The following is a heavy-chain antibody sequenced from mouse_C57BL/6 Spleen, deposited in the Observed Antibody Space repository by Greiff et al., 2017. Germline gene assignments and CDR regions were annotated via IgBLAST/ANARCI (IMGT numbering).Heavy chain of an antibody. V-gene: IGHV1-64*01. CDR2: IHPNSGST. J-gene: IGHJ2*01. D-gene: IGHD1-1*01. CDR1: GYTFTSYW. CDR3: ARSRYGSRSDY. Sequence: QVQLQQPGAELVKPGASVKLSCKASGYTFTSYWMHWVKQRPGQGLEWIGMIHPNSGSTNYNEKFKSKATLTVDKSSSTAYMQLSSLTSEDSAVYYCARSRYGSRSDYWGQGTTLTVSS.